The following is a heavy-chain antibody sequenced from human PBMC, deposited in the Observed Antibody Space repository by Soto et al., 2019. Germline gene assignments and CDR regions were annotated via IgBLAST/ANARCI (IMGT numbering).Heavy chain of an antibody. D-gene: IGHD3-9*01. CDR1: GDSVSSNSAA. V-gene: IGHV6-1*01. Sequence: SQTLSLTCAISGDSVSSNSAAWNWIRQSPSRGLEWLGRTYYRSKWYNDYAVSVKSRITINPDTSKNQFSLQLNSVTPEDTAVYYCAREKDYDILTGYHDYYYYGMDVWGQGTTVTVSS. CDR2: TYYRSKWYN. CDR3: AREKDYDILTGYHDYYYYGMDV. J-gene: IGHJ6*02.